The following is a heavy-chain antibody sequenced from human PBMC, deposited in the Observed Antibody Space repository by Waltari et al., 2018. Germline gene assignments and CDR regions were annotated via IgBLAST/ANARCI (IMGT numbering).Heavy chain of an antibody. CDR3: ARCLYSGTGIDL. V-gene: IGHV3-74*01. D-gene: IGHD5-12*01. CDR1: GFTLSAYW. CDR2: VRPDATTT. J-gene: IGHJ5*02. Sequence: EVHLVESGGDLVQPGGSLRVSCTASGFTLSAYWMHWVRRVPGKGLLWDASVRPDATTTDYADSVKGRFTISRDNGRNMLFLQMNGLRGEDTAAYYCARCLYSGTGIDLWGQGTQVTVSS.